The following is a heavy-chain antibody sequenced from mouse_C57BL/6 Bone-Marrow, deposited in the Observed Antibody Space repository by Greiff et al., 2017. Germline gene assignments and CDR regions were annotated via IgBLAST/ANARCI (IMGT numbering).Heavy chain of an antibody. D-gene: IGHD2-3*01. CDR2: ISSGGSYT. CDR1: GFTFSSYG. J-gene: IGHJ1*03. V-gene: IGHV5-6*01. Sequence: EVQLVESGGDLVKPGGSLKLSCAASGFTFSSYGMSWVRQTPDKRLEWVATISSGGSYTYYPASVKGRFTISRDTAKNTLYLQMSSLKSEDTAMYYCARHDGYFWYFDVWGTGTTVTVSS. CDR3: ARHDGYFWYFDV.